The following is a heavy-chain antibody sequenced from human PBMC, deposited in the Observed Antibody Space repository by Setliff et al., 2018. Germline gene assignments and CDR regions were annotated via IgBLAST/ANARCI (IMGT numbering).Heavy chain of an antibody. CDR3: ARYITGTTPADY. Sequence: ASVKVSCKTSGFVFITYAITWVRQAPGQGLEWIGWISGYNGNTNYAQKLQGRVTMTTDTSTSTAYMELRSLRSDDTAVYYCARYITGTTPADYWGQGTLVTVSS. J-gene: IGHJ4*02. D-gene: IGHD1-7*01. CDR2: ISGYNGNT. V-gene: IGHV1-18*01. CDR1: GFVFITYA.